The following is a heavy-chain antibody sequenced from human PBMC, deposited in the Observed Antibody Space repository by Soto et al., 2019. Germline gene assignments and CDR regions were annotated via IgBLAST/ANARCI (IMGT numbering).Heavy chain of an antibody. V-gene: IGHV3-48*03. CDR3: ASLHLIPGGYSYGYYYYGMDV. CDR2: ISSSGSTI. Sequence: HPGGSLRLSCSSSGFPFSSYEMNWVRRAPGKGLEWVSYISSSGSTIYYADSVKGRFTISRDNAKNSLYLQMNSLRAEDTAVYYCASLHLIPGGYSYGYYYYGMDVWGQGTTVTVSS. CDR1: GFPFSSYE. D-gene: IGHD5-18*01. J-gene: IGHJ6*02.